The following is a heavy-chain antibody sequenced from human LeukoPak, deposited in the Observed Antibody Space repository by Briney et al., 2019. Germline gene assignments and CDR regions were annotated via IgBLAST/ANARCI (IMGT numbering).Heavy chain of an antibody. V-gene: IGHV3-30*18. CDR3: AKALNFKIVEWFGDSLYYYYGMDV. Sequence: GGSLRLSCAASRFSFSSYGMHWVRQAPGKGLEWVAVISYDGSSKYYADSVKGRFTISRDNSKNKLYLQMNSLRTEDTAVYYSAKALNFKIVEWFGDSLYYYYGMDVWGQGTTVTVSS. D-gene: IGHD3-10*01. J-gene: IGHJ6*02. CDR2: ISYDGSSK. CDR1: RFSFSSYG.